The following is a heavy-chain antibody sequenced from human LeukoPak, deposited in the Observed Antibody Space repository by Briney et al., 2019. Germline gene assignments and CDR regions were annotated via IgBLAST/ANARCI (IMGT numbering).Heavy chain of an antibody. CDR3: AREATVFGVNNWFDP. J-gene: IGHJ5*02. Sequence: GGTLRLSCAVSGITLSNYGMSWVRQAPGKGLEWVSYISSGGGTIYYADSVKGRFTISRDSAKNSLYLQMNSLRAEDTAVYYCAREATVFGVNNWFDPWGQGTLVTVSS. CDR1: GITLSNYG. D-gene: IGHD3-3*01. CDR2: ISSGGGTI. V-gene: IGHV3-48*04.